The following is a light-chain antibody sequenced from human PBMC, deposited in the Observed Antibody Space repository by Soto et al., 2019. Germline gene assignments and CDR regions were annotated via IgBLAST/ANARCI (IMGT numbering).Light chain of an antibody. Sequence: DIVMTQSPLSLSVTPGEPASISCRSSRNLLFSNGHNYLDWYLQKPGQSPQLLIYLGSNRASGVHERCSGSGSGTDFTLKISRVDAEEVGVYYCMQPIQTWTFGQGTKVEIK. CDR1: RNLLFSNGHNY. CDR2: LGS. J-gene: IGKJ1*01. V-gene: IGKV2-28*01. CDR3: MQPIQTWT.